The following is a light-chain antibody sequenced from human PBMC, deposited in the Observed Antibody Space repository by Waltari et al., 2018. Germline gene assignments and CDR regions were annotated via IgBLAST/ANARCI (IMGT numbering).Light chain of an antibody. CDR1: QATGSS. V-gene: IGKV1-9*01. J-gene: IGKJ2*01. Sequence: DIRLTQSPSFLSASVGDRVTISCRASQATGSSFAGYQQKPGKAPRRLIVAASTLEGGVPPRFRGRGSGTEFTLTISSLQPEDFATYYCQQANSYPRTFGQGTKLEI. CDR2: AAS. CDR3: QQANSYPRT.